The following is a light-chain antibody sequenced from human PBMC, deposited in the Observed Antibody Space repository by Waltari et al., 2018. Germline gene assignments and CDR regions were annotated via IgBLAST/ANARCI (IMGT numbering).Light chain of an antibody. CDR2: SNN. J-gene: IGLJ3*02. CDR3: AAWDDSLNGPGV. CDR1: SSNIGSNT. Sequence: QSVLTQPPSASGTPGQRVTISCSGSSSNIGSNTVNWYQQLPGTAPKLLIYSNNQRPSGVPDRFSCSKSGTSASRASSGLQSEDEADYYCAAWDDSLNGPGVFGGGTKLTVL. V-gene: IGLV1-44*01.